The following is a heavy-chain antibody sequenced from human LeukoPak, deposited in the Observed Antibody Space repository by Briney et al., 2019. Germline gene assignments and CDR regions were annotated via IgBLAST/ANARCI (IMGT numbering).Heavy chain of an antibody. J-gene: IGHJ5*02. Sequence: GESLKISCRGSGYSFTNFWITWVRQMPGKGLEWMGVIYVGDSDTRYSPSFQGQVTISADKSISTAYLQWSSLKASDTAMYYCARQEANSGGAIGNWFDPWGQGTLVIVSS. CDR1: GYSFTNFW. D-gene: IGHD3-16*01. CDR3: ARQEANSGGAIGNWFDP. CDR2: IYVGDSDT. V-gene: IGHV5-51*01.